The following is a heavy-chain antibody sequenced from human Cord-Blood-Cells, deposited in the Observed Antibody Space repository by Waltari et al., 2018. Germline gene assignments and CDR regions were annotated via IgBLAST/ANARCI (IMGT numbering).Heavy chain of an antibody. V-gene: IGHV1-69*01. CDR2: IIPIFGTA. D-gene: IGHD1-1*01. CDR1: GGTFSSYA. CDR3: ARGVPYNWNDYYYYGMDV. Sequence: QVQLVQSGAEVKKPGSSVKVSCKASGGTFSSYAISWVRQAPGQGLEWMGGIIPIFGTANYAQKFQGRVTITADESTSTAYMELSSLRSEDTAVYYCARGVPYNWNDYYYYGMDVWGQGTTVTVSS. J-gene: IGHJ6*02.